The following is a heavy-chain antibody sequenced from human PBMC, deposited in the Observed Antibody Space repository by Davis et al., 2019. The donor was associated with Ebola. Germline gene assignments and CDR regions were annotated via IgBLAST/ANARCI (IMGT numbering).Heavy chain of an antibody. V-gene: IGHV4-59*08. CDR3: ARHSRIGRQVFDY. Sequence: PGGSLRLSCTVSGGSISSYYWSWIRQPPGKGLEWIGYIYYSGSTNYNPSLKSRVTISVDTSKNQFSLKLSSVTAADTAVYYCARHSRIGRQVFDYWGQGTLVTVSS. J-gene: IGHJ4*02. CDR2: IYYSGST. CDR1: GGSISSYY.